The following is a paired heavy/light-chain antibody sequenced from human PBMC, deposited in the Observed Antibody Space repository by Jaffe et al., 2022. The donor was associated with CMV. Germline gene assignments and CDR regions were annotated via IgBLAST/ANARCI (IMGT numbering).Heavy chain of an antibody. CDR3: ARAYTEYYDFWSPLAYYYYYYGMDV. CDR2: INPNSGGT. Sequence: QVQLVQSGAEVKKPGASVKVSCKASGYTFTGYYMHWVRQAPGQGLEWMGWINPNSGGTNYAQKFQGRVTMTRDTSISTAYMELSRLRSDDTAVYYCARAYTEYYDFWSPLAYYYYYYGMDVWGQGTTVTVSS. CDR1: GYTFTGYY. J-gene: IGHJ6*02. V-gene: IGHV1-2*02. D-gene: IGHD3-3*01.
Light chain of an antibody. V-gene: IGLV2-23*02. CDR2: EVS. J-gene: IGLJ7*01. CDR1: SSDVGSYNL. Sequence: QSALTQPASVSGSPGQSITISCTGTSSDVGSYNLVSWYQQHPGKAPKLMIYEVSKRPSGVSNRFSGSKSGNTASLTISGLQAEDEADYYCCSYAGSSTFAVFGGGTQLTVL. CDR3: CSYAGSSTFAV.